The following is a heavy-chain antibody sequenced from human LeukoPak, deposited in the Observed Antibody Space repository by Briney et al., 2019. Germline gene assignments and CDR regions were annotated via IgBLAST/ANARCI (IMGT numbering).Heavy chain of an antibody. Sequence: SVKLSCKASGGTFSNYAFSWVRQAPGQGLEWIGGIIPIFRTTNYAEQFQGRVTITTDESTNTAYLDLSSLRSEDTAVYYCAKDDGSATMGFDSWGQGTLVSVSS. V-gene: IGHV1-69*05. CDR3: AKDDGSATMGFDS. CDR2: IIPIFRTT. D-gene: IGHD1-26*01. CDR1: GGTFSNYA. J-gene: IGHJ5*01.